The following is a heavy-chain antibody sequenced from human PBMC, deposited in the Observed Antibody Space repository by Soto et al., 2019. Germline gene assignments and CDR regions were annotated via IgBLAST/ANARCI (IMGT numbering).Heavy chain of an antibody. CDR2: IIPIFGTA. CDR1: GGTFSCYA. Sequence: SVKVSCKASGGTFSCYAISWVRQAPGQGLEWMGGIIPIFGTANYAQKFQGRVTITADESTSTAYMELSSLRSEDTAVYYCARYHPRYYYDSSGYFVDAFDIWGQWTMFTDS. CDR3: ARYHPRYYYDSSGYFVDAFDI. J-gene: IGHJ3*02. D-gene: IGHD3-22*01. V-gene: IGHV1-69*13.